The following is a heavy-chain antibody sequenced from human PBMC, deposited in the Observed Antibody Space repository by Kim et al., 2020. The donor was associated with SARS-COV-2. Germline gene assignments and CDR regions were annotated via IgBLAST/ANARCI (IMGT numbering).Heavy chain of an antibody. Sequence: GGSLRLSCAGSGFMFSNYEMNWVRQAPGKGLEWVSYIGSSGSTMYYANSVKGRFTISRDNAKNSLFLQMDSLRAEDTAVYYCARAHGECSGGDCNRGLGAYWGRGTLVTVSS. CDR3: ARAHGECSGGDCNRGLGAY. CDR2: IGSSGSTM. D-gene: IGHD2-21*02. J-gene: IGHJ4*02. V-gene: IGHV3-48*03. CDR1: GFMFSNYE.